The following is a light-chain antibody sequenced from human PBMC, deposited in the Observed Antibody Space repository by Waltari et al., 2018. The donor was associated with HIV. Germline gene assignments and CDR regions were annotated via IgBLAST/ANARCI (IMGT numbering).Light chain of an antibody. Sequence: LVLTQFPATLSLSPGERATLPCRASQTISGSIAWYQQRPGQIPRLLIYDSSNRATDIPARFSGSGSGTDFTLTIASLESEDFTFYYCQHRSSWPLYTFGQGTRVEI. J-gene: IGKJ2*01. CDR2: DSS. V-gene: IGKV3-11*01. CDR3: QHRSSWPLYT. CDR1: QTISGS.